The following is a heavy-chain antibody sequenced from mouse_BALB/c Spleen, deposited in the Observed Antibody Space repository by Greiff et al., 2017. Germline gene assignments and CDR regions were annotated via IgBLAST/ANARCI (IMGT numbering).Heavy chain of an antibody. CDR3: ARGAPDYAMDY. J-gene: IGHJ4*01. CDR2: INSNGGST. V-gene: IGHV5-6-3*01. D-gene: IGHD6-1*01. Sequence: EVQLQESGGGLVQPGGSLKLSCAASGFTFSSYGMSWVRQTPDKRLELVASINSNGGSTYYPDSVKGRFTISRDNAKNTLYLQMSSLTSEDTAMYYCARGAPDYAMDYWGQGTSVTVSS. CDR1: GFTFSSYG.